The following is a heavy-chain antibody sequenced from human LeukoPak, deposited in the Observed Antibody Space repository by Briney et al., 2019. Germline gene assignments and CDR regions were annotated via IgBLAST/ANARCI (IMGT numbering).Heavy chain of an antibody. D-gene: IGHD2-2*02. CDR2: ISAYNGNT. J-gene: IGHJ5*02. CDR1: GYTFTSYG. Sequence: VSVKVSCKASGYTFTSYGISWVRQAPGQGLEWMGWISAYNGNTNYAQKLQGRVTMTTDTSTSTAYMELRSLRSDDTAVYYCARDLDCSSTSCYSNWFDPWGQGTLVTVSS. V-gene: IGHV1-18*01. CDR3: ARDLDCSSTSCYSNWFDP.